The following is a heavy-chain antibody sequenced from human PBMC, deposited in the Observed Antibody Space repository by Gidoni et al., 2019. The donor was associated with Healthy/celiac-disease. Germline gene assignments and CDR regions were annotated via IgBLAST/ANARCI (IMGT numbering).Heavy chain of an antibody. D-gene: IGHD3-16*02. CDR1: GFTFSSYA. CDR2: ISGIGGST. CDR3: AKDRYDYVWGSYRFSDPGDY. V-gene: IGHV3-23*01. Sequence: EVQLLESGGGLVQPGGSLRLSCAASGFTFSSYAMSWVRQAPGNGLEWVSAISGIGGSTYYADSVKGRFTISRDNSKNTLYLQMNSLRAEDTAVYYCAKDRYDYVWGSYRFSDPGDYWGQGTLVTVSS. J-gene: IGHJ4*02.